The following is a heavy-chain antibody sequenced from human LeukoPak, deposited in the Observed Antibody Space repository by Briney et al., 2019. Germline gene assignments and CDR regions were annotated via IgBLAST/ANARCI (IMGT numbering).Heavy chain of an antibody. V-gene: IGHV4-39*02. J-gene: IGHJ4*02. D-gene: IGHD4-17*01. CDR3: AREVAVTTGGGPVDY. CDR1: GGSISSRSYY. CDR2: IHYSGST. Sequence: SETLSLTCTVSGGSISSRSYYWGWVRQPPGKGLEWTGSIHYSGSTYYDASFKSRVTMSVDTSKNQFSLKLSSVTAADTAVYYCAREVAVTTGGGPVDYWGQGTLVTVSS.